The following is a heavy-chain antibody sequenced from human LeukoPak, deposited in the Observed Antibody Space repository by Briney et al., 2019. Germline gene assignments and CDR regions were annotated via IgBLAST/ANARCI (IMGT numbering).Heavy chain of an antibody. CDR1: GFTFSSYS. V-gene: IGHV3-21*01. CDR3: VRDLEYSTSSVSGRSFDY. J-gene: IGHJ4*02. Sequence: PGGSLRLSCAASGFTFSSYSMNWVRQAPGKGLEWVSSISRTSTYMYYADSVKGRFTISRDNAKNSLYLQMNSLRAEDTAVYFCVRDLEYSTSSVSGRSFDYWGQGTLVTVSS. D-gene: IGHD6-6*01. CDR2: ISRTSTYM.